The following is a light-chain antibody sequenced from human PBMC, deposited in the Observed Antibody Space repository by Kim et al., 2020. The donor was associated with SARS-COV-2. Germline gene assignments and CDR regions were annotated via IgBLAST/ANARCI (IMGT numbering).Light chain of an antibody. J-gene: IGKJ4*01. Sequence: GDKFTINCRASQSISNWLAWYQQRPGEATKLLIYAASRLHRGVPSRFSGSESGTEFTLTISSLQPEDFATYYCQQTNNFPLAFGGGTKVDIK. V-gene: IGKV1-12*01. CDR1: QSISNW. CDR3: QQTNNFPLA. CDR2: AAS.